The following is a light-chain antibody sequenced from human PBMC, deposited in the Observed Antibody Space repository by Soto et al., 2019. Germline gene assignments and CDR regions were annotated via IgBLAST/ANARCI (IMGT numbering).Light chain of an antibody. V-gene: IGLV1-40*01. CDR2: GDT. CDR3: QSYDRGLSASV. CDR1: SSNIGAGKY. J-gene: IGLJ3*02. Sequence: QLVLTQPPSVSGAPGQRVTISCTGSSSNIGAGKYVHWYQQLPGRAPKLLIYGDTNRPSGVPDRFSASKSGTSASLAITGLQAEDEADYHCQSYDRGLSASVFGGGTKLTV.